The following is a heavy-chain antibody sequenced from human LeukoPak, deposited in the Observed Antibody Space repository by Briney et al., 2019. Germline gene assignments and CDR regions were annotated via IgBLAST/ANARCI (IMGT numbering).Heavy chain of an antibody. J-gene: IGHJ4*02. CDR1: GGTFSSYA. D-gene: IGHD3-22*01. V-gene: IGHV1-69*01. CDR2: IIPIFGTA. Sequence: SVKVSCKASGGTFSSYAISWERQAPGQGLEWMGGIIPIFGTANYAQKFQGRVTITADESTSTAYMELSSLRSEDTAVYYCARGRITMIRCFDYWGQGTLVTVSS. CDR3: ARGRITMIRCFDY.